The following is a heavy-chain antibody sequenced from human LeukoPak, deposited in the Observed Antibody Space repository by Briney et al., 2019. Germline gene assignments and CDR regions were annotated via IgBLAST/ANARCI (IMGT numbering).Heavy chain of an antibody. Sequence: PSETLSLTCTVSGGSISSSSYYWGWIRQPPGKGLEWIANVYNSGSTNYNPSLKSRVTISVDMFKNQFSLKLTSVTAADTAVYYCARLRSGMDVWGQGTTVTVSS. V-gene: IGHV4-61*05. CDR2: VYNSGST. J-gene: IGHJ6*02. CDR3: ARLRSGMDV. CDR1: GGSISSSSYY.